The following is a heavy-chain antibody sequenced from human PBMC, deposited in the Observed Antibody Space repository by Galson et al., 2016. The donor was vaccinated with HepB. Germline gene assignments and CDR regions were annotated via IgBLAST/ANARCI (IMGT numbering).Heavy chain of an antibody. J-gene: IGHJ4*02. CDR3: ARVAKTNSGTSRGVMDYFAY. Sequence: SETLSLTCSVSGGSVSSHYWSWIRQPPGKGLEWIGYIYYSGSTNYNPSLKSRVTISVDTSKNQFSLKLSSVTAADTAVYYWARVAKTNSGTSRGVMDYFAYWGQGTLVTVSS. V-gene: IGHV4-59*02. D-gene: IGHD1-26*01. CDR1: GGSVSSHY. CDR2: IYYSGST.